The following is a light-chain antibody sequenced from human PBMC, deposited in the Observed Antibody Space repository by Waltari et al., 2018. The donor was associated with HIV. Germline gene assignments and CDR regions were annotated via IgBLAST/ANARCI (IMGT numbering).Light chain of an antibody. V-gene: IGKV3-15*01. J-gene: IGKJ1*01. CDR3: QQYNKA. CDR1: QSVSSN. Sequence: EIVMTQSPATLSVSPGERATLSCRASQSVSSNLAWYQQKPGQAPRLLIYGASTRATGIPAMFSGSGSGTEFTLTISSLQSEDFAVYYWQQYNKAFGQGTKVEIK. CDR2: GAS.